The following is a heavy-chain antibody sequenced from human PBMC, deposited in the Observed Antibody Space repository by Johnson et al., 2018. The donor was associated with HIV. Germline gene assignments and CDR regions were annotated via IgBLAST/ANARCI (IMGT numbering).Heavy chain of an antibody. CDR2: ISYDGSNK. CDR3: ARYCSSTSCPFSHAFDI. V-gene: IGHV3-30*14. J-gene: IGHJ3*02. CDR1: GFTFSSYW. Sequence: QVQLVESGGGLVQPGGSLRLSCAASGFTFSSYWMSWVRQATGKGLEWVAVISYDGSNKYYADSVKGRFTISRDNSKNTLYLQMGSLRAEDMAVYYCARYCSSTSCPFSHAFDIWGQGTMVTVSA. D-gene: IGHD2-2*01.